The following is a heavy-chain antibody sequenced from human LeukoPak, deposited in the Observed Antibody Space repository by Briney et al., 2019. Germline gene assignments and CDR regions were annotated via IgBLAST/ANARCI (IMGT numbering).Heavy chain of an antibody. V-gene: IGHV3-21*01. CDR3: ARLGVLLWFGELNTDDY. CDR2: ISSSSSYI. D-gene: IGHD3-10*01. J-gene: IGHJ4*02. Sequence: GGSLRLSCAASGFTFSSYSMNWVRQAPGKGLEWVSSISSSSSYIYYADSVKGRFTISRDNAKNSLYLQMNSLRAEDTAVYYCARLGVLLWFGELNTDDYWGQETLVTVSS. CDR1: GFTFSSYS.